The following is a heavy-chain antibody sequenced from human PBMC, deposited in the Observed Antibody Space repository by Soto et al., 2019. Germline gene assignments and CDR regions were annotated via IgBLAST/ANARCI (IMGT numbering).Heavy chain of an antibody. Sequence: SVKVSCKASGGTFSSYAISWVRQAPGQGLEWMGGIIPIFGTANHAQKFQGRVTITADESTSTAYMELSSLRSEDTAVYYCAREPIYCSGGSCYFDYWGQGTLVTVSS. CDR2: IIPIFGTA. V-gene: IGHV1-69*13. CDR3: AREPIYCSGGSCYFDY. J-gene: IGHJ4*02. CDR1: GGTFSSYA. D-gene: IGHD2-15*01.